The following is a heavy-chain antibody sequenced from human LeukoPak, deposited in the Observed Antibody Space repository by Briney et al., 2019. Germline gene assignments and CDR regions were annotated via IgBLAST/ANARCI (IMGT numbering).Heavy chain of an antibody. J-gene: IGHJ5*02. CDR1: GGSISSYY. V-gene: IGHV4-59*01. CDR2: IYYSGST. Sequence: PSETLSLTCTVSGGSISSYYWSWVRQPPGKGLEWIGYIYYSGSTNYNPSLKSRVTISVDTSKNQFSLKLSSVTAADTAVYYCARGRLDYGGDPWGQGTLVTVSS. D-gene: IGHD4-17*01. CDR3: ARGRLDYGGDP.